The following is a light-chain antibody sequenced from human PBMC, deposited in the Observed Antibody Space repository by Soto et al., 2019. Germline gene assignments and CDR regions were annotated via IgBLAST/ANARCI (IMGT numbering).Light chain of an antibody. Sequence: DIQMTQSPCTLSASVGDRVTITCRASQSIRTWLAWYQQKPGKAPKLLIYDASSLKSGVPSRFSGGGSGTEFTLTISSLQPDDFTTYYCQQYNTNPWTFGQGTKVDI. CDR2: DAS. CDR3: QQYNTNPWT. J-gene: IGKJ1*01. V-gene: IGKV1-5*01. CDR1: QSIRTW.